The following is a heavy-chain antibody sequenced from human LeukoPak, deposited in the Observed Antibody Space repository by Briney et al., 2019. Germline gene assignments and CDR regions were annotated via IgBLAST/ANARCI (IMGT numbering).Heavy chain of an antibody. CDR3: AYDYDDYGASDY. D-gene: IGHD4-17*01. V-gene: IGHV3-21*01. Sequence: PGGSLRLSCAASGFTFSSYSMNWVRQAPGKGLEWVSSISSSSSYIYYADSVKGRFTISRDNAKNSLYLQMNSLRAEDTAVYYCAYDYDDYGASDYWGQGTLVTVTS. CDR2: ISSSSSYI. J-gene: IGHJ4*02. CDR1: GFTFSSYS.